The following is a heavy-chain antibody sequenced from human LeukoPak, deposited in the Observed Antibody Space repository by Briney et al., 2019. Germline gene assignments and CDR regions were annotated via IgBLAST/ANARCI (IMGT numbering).Heavy chain of an antibody. CDR2: IVVGSGNT. CDR3: ARDPRNGLQLWSSSRAVYNWFDP. V-gene: IGHV1-58*01. Sequence: GTSVKVSCKASGFTFTSSAVQWVRQARGQRLEWIGWIVVGSGNTNYAQKFQERVTITRDMSTSTAYMELSSLRSEDTAVYYCARDPRNGLQLWSSSRAVYNWFDPWGQGTLVTVSS. CDR1: GFTFTSSA. J-gene: IGHJ5*02. D-gene: IGHD5-18*01.